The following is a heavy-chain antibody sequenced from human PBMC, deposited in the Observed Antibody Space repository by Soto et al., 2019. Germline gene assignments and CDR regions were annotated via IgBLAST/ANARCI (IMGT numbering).Heavy chain of an antibody. CDR3: ARDISYSSGWFDY. CDR1: GFTFSSYG. Sequence: PGGSLRLSCAASGFTFSSYGMHWVRQAPGKGLEWVAVIWYDGSNKYYADSVKGRFTISRDNSKNTLYLQMNSLRAEDTAVYYCARDISYSSGWFDYWGQGTLVTVSS. V-gene: IGHV3-33*01. CDR2: IWYDGSNK. D-gene: IGHD6-19*01. J-gene: IGHJ4*02.